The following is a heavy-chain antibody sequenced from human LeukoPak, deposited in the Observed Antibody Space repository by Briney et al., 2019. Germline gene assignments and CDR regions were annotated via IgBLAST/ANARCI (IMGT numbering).Heavy chain of an antibody. V-gene: IGHV4-61*01. CDR1: GGSISSGSYY. CDR2: IYSSGSA. J-gene: IGHJ5*02. D-gene: IGHD3-3*01. Sequence: SETLSLTCTVSGGSISSGSYYWSWLRQPPGKGLEWIGYIYSSGSAHYRPSLSSRVTMSVDTSKNQFSLKLTSMTAADTAVYYCARERYTTPFWWFDPWGQGIFVTVSS. CDR3: ARERYTTPFWWFDP.